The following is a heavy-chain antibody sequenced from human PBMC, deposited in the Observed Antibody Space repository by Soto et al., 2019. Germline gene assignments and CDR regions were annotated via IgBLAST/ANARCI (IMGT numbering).Heavy chain of an antibody. CDR1: GGSFSGYY. V-gene: IGHV4-34*01. J-gene: IGHJ4*02. Sequence: SETLSLTCAVYGGSFSGYYWSWIRQPPGKGLEWIGEINHSGSTNYNPSLKSRVTISVDTSKNQFSLKLSSVTAADTAVYYCARVKDTAMAGFDYWGQGTLVTVSS. D-gene: IGHD5-18*01. CDR3: ARVKDTAMAGFDY. CDR2: INHSGST.